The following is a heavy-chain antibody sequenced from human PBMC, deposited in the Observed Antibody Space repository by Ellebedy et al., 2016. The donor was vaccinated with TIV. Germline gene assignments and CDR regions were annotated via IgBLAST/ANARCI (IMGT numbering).Heavy chain of an antibody. CDR2: IYPGDSNT. CDR1: GYSFTNYW. D-gene: IGHD5-18*01. Sequence: GESLKISCEGSGYSFTNYWIGWVRQMPGKGLEWIGIIYPGDSNTMYSPSFQGQVTISADKSVSTAYLQWTSLKASDTALYFCASNYGYGVPVDFWGQGTLVIVSS. J-gene: IGHJ4*02. V-gene: IGHV5-51*01. CDR3: ASNYGYGVPVDF.